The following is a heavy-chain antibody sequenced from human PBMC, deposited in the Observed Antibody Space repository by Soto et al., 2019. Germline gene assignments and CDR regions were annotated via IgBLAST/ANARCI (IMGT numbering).Heavy chain of an antibody. V-gene: IGHV3-15*01. CDR2: IKSKTGGGTT. CDR3: TTAPYGSGSYYYYYYMDV. J-gene: IGHJ6*03. CDR1: GFTFSNAW. Sequence: GGSLRLSCAASGFTFSNAWMSWVRQAPGKGLEWVGRIKSKTGGGTTDYAAPVKGRFTISRDDSKNTLYLQMNSLKTEDTAVYYCTTAPYGSGSYYYYYYMDVWGKGTTVTVSS. D-gene: IGHD3-10*01.